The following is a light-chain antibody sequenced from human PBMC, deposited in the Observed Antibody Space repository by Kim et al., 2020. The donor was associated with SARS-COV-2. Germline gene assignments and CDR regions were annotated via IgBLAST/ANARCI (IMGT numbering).Light chain of an antibody. Sequence: TGEGATRSCRASQSVSSSYLAWYQQKPGQAPRLLIYGASSRATGIPDRFSGSGSGTDFTLTISRLEPEDFAVYYCQQYGSSPFTFGPGTKVDIK. CDR1: QSVSSSY. V-gene: IGKV3-20*01. J-gene: IGKJ3*01. CDR3: QQYGSSPFT. CDR2: GAS.